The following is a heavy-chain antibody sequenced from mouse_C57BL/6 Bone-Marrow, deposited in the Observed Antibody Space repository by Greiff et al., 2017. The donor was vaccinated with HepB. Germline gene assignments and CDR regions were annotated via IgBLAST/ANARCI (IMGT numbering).Heavy chain of an antibody. CDR2: IWRGGST. V-gene: IGHV2-5*01. D-gene: IGHD1-1*01. J-gene: IGHJ1*03. Sequence: QVQLKQSGPGLVQPSQSLSITCTVSGFSLTSYGVHWVRQSPGKGLEWLGVIWRGGSTDYNAAFMSRLSITKDNSKSQVFFKMNSLQADDTAIYYCAKVPFYDGSSYWYFDVWGTGTTVTVSS. CDR1: GFSLTSYG. CDR3: AKVPFYDGSSYWYFDV.